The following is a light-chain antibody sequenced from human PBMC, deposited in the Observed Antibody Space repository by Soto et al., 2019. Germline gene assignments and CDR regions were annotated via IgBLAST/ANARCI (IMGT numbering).Light chain of an antibody. Sequence: IHLTQSRSSLSASVLDRVTITCRASQGIINYLAWYQQKPGKAPKLLIYGASTLQSGVPSRFGGSGSGTDFTLTVSSLQPEDFATYYCQQLFMYPPTFGPGTKVDSK. CDR3: QQLFMYPPT. J-gene: IGKJ3*01. CDR1: QGIINY. CDR2: GAS. V-gene: IGKV1-9*01.